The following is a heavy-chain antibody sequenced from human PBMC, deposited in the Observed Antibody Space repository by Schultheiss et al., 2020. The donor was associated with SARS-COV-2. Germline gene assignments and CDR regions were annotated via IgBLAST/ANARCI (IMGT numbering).Heavy chain of an antibody. Sequence: GGSLRLSCAASGFTFSSYGLHWVRQAPGKGLEWVAVISSDESNKYYADSVKGRFTISRDNSKNTLYLQMNSLRAEDTAVYYCAKDHSGSSGWLWGYYYYGMDVWGQGTTVTVSS. J-gene: IGHJ6*02. CDR2: ISSDESNK. CDR1: GFTFSSYG. D-gene: IGHD6-19*01. V-gene: IGHV3-30*18. CDR3: AKDHSGSSGWLWGYYYYGMDV.